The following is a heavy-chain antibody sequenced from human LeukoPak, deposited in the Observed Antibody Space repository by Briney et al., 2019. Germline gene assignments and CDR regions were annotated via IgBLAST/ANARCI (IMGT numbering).Heavy chain of an antibody. J-gene: IGHJ5*02. V-gene: IGHV3-11*04. CDR2: ISSSGSTI. CDR1: GFTFSDYY. CDR3: ARDRYYDSSGYYRFTPNWFDP. Sequence: GGSLRLSCAASGFTFSDYYMSWIRQAPGKGLEWVSYISSSGSTIYYADSVKGRFTISRDNAKNSLYLQMNSLRAEDTAVYYCARDRYYDSSGYYRFTPNWFDPWGQGTLVTVSS. D-gene: IGHD3-22*01.